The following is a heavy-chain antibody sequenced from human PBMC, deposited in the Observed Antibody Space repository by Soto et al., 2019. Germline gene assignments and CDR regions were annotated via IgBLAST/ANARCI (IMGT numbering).Heavy chain of an antibody. D-gene: IGHD3-3*01. V-gene: IGHV3-15*01. CDR1: GFTFSNAW. CDR3: TTDQLDYYDFWSGSPSYYYGMDV. CDR2: IKSKTDGGTT. Sequence: VGSLRLSCAASGFTFSNAWMSWVRQAPGKGLEWVGRIKSKTDGGTTDYAAPVKGRFTISRDDSKNTLYLQMNSLKTEDTAVYYCTTDQLDYYDFWSGSPSYYYGMDVWGQGTTVTVSS. J-gene: IGHJ6*02.